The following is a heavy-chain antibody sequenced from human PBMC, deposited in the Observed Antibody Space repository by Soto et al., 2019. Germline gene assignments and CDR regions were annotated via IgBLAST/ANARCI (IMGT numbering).Heavy chain of an antibody. CDR1: GYSFTSYW. J-gene: IGHJ4*02. V-gene: IGHV5-51*01. CDR3: ARHDRRGGTDPTGLFDY. D-gene: IGHD2-15*01. Sequence: PGESLKIACKGSGYSFTSYWIGWVRQMPGKGLEWMGIIYPGDSDTRYSPSFQGQVTISADKSISTAYLQWSSLKASDTAMYYCARHDRRGGTDPTGLFDYWGQGTLVTVSS. CDR2: IYPGDSDT.